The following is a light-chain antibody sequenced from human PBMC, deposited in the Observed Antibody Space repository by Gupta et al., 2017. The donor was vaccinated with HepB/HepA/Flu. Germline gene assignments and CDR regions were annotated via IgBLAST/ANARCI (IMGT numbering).Light chain of an antibody. CDR3: MQALQTPLT. CDR2: LGS. CDR1: QSLLHSNGYNY. J-gene: IGKJ4*01. Sequence: DIVMTQSPLSLLVTPGEPASIPCRSSQSLLHSNGYNYLDWYLQKPGQSPRLLIYLGSNRASGVPDRFSGSGSGTDFTLKISRVEAEDVGVYYCMQALQTPLTFGGGTKVEIK. V-gene: IGKV2-28*01.